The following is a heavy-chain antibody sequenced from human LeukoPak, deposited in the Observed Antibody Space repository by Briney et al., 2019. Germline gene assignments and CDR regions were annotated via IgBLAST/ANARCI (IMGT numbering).Heavy chain of an antibody. V-gene: IGHV1-46*01. CDR2: IKPSGGST. CDR3: ARDLGFDP. J-gene: IGHJ5*02. CDR1: GYTLTSYF. Sequence: ASVKVSCKASGYTLTSYFMHWVGQAPGHRRAGMGIIKPSGGSTSYAQKFQGTVTMTRDTSTCTVYMELSSLRSDETAVYYCARDLGFDPWGQGTLVTVSS.